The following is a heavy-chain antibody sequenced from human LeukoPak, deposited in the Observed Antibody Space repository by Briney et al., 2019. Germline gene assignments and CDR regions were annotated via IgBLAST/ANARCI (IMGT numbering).Heavy chain of an antibody. CDR2: IIPIFGTA. V-gene: IGHV1-69*13. CDR1: GYTFTGYY. Sequence: SVKVSCKASGYTFTGYYMHWVRQAPGQGLEWMGGIIPIFGTANYAQKFQGRVTITADESTSTAYMELSSLRSEDTAVYYCARESYYYGSGSYSYYFDYWGQGTLVTVSS. D-gene: IGHD3-10*01. J-gene: IGHJ4*02. CDR3: ARESYYYGSGSYSYYFDY.